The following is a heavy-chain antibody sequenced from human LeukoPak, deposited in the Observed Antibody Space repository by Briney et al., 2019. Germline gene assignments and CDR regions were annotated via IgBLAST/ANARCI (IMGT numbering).Heavy chain of an antibody. J-gene: IGHJ2*01. Sequence: PGGSLRLSCAASGFTFSSYWMSWVRQAPGKGLEWVANIKQDGSEKYYVDSVKGRFTISRDNAKNSLYLQMNSLRAEDTAVYYCARGGRSYYDYVWGSYRNWYFDLWGRGTLDTVSS. CDR2: IKQDGSEK. CDR1: GFTFSSYW. CDR3: ARGGRSYYDYVWGSYRNWYFDL. V-gene: IGHV3-7*03. D-gene: IGHD3-16*02.